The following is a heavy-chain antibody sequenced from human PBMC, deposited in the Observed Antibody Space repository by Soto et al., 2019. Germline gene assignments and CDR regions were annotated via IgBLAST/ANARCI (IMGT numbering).Heavy chain of an antibody. Sequence: QVQLVQSGAEVKKPGASVKVSCKTSGYTFNSYAMHWVRQAPGQGLEWIGWINVGSGITKYSQKLQGRVTNTRDTSTSTAYMELSSLRAEDTAVYYCAKETSIFGGGMDVWGQGTTVTVSS. CDR3: AKETSIFGGGMDV. CDR2: INVGSGIT. J-gene: IGHJ6*02. CDR1: GYTFNSYA. D-gene: IGHD3-3*01. V-gene: IGHV1-3*01.